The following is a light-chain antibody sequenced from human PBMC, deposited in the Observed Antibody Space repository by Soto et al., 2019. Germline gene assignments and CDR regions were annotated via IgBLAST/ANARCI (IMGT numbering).Light chain of an antibody. V-gene: IGKV1-39*01. J-gene: IGKJ1*01. CDR2: AAS. CDR1: QSISNY. CDR3: QQSFSPLWT. Sequence: DIQMTQPPSSLSASVGDRVTITCRASQSISNYLNWYQQKPGKAPKLLIYAASSMQSGVPARFSGSGSETDFTLTISSLQPDYSATYFCQQSFSPLWTFGQGTKVEV.